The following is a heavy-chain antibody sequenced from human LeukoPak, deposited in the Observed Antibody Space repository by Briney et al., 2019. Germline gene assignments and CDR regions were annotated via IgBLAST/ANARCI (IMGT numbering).Heavy chain of an antibody. CDR1: GGSISTYY. D-gene: IGHD3-22*01. J-gene: IGHJ3*02. CDR3: ARDPLYYDSSGYYYHAGAFDI. CDR2: IYYSGAT. V-gene: IGHV4-59*01. Sequence: SETLSLTCTVSGGSISTYYWNWIRQPPGKGLEWIGYIYYSGATNYNPSLKSRVTISVDTSKNQFSLKLSSVTAADTAVYYCARDPLYYDSSGYYYHAGAFDIWGQGTMVTVSS.